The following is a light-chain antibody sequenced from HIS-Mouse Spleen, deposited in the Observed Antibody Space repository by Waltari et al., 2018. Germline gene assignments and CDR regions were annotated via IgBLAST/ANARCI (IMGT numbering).Light chain of an antibody. CDR3: YSTDSSGNHRV. CDR2: EDS. Sequence: SYELTQPPSVSVSPGQTARNTRSGDAFPKQYAYWYQQKSGQAPVLVIYEDSKRPSGIPERFSGSSSGTMATLTISGAQVEDEADYYCYSTDSSGNHRVFGGGTKLTVL. CDR1: AFPKQY. V-gene: IGLV3-10*01. J-gene: IGLJ2*01.